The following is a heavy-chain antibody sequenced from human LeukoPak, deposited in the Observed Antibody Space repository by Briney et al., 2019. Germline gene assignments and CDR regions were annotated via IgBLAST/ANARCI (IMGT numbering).Heavy chain of an antibody. CDR1: GGSISSGGYS. Sequence: NSSETLSLTCAVSGGSISSGGYSWSWIRQPPGKGLEWIGYIYHSGSTYYNPSLKSRVTISVDRSKNQFSLKLSSVTAADTAVYYCARLVGLDRHYYFDYWGQGTLVTVSS. CDR2: IYHSGST. CDR3: ARLVGLDRHYYFDY. V-gene: IGHV4-30-2*01. D-gene: IGHD1-1*01. J-gene: IGHJ4*02.